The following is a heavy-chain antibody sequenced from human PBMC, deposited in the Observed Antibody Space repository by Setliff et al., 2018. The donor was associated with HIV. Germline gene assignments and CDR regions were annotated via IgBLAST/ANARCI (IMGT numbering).Heavy chain of an antibody. CDR1: AFSMSSYY. CDR2: VYYTGST. D-gene: IGHD4-17*01. CDR3: ARGPTVTARRERAFDI. Sequence: PSETLSLTCSVSAFSMSSYYWSFIRQPPGKGLERIGCVYYTGSTNYSLSLKSRVTISIDTSKNQFSLKLSSVTAADTAVYYCARGPTVTARRERAFDIWGQGTMVTVS. J-gene: IGHJ3*02. V-gene: IGHV4-59*01.